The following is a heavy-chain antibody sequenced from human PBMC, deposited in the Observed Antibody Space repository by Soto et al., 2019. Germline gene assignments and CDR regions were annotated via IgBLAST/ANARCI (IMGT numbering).Heavy chain of an antibody. CDR1: GFSFTTYG. CDR2: ISYDGSQK. V-gene: IGHV3-30-3*01. J-gene: IGHJ6*02. D-gene: IGHD4-4*01. Sequence: QVQLVESGGGVVQPGRSLRLSCAASGFSFTTYGMHWVRQGPGKGLEWVALISYDGSQKYDADSVQGRFTISRDNSTNTVYLQMNSLRAEDTAVYYCATAPRDYSNYYYGMDVWGQGTTVTVSS. CDR3: ATAPRDYSNYYYGMDV.